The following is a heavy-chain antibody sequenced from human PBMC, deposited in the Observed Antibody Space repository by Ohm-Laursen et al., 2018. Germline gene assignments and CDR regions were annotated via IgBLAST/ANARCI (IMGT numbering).Heavy chain of an antibody. CDR1: GGSFSGYY. CDR3: ARSSGRDPLDY. D-gene: IGHD2-15*01. J-gene: IGHJ4*02. CDR2: INHSGST. Sequence: SDTLSLTCGVYGGSFSGYYWSWIRQPPGKGLEWIGEINHSGSTNYNPSLKSRVTISVDTSKNQFSLKLSSVTAADTAMYYCARSSGRDPLDYWGQGTLVTVSS. V-gene: IGHV4-34*01.